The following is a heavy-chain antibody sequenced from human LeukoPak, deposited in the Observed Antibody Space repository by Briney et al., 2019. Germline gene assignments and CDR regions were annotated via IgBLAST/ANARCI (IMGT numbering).Heavy chain of an antibody. CDR2: ISAYNGNT. Sequence: ASVKVSCKASGYTFTSYGISWVRQAPGQGLEWMGWISAYNGNTNYAQKLQGRVTMTTDTSTRTAYMELRSLRSDDTAVYYCARDLDSYGYFDYWGQGTLVTVSS. V-gene: IGHV1-18*01. J-gene: IGHJ4*02. CDR1: GYTFTSYG. CDR3: ARDLDSYGYFDY. D-gene: IGHD5-18*01.